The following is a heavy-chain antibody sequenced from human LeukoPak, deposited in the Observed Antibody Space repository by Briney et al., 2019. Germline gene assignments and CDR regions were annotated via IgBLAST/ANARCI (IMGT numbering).Heavy chain of an antibody. CDR2: IYHSGST. Sequence: SETLSLTCTVSGGSISSGGYYWSWIRQPPGKGLEWIGYIYHSGSTYYNPSLKSRVTISVDRSKNQFSLKLSSVTAADTAVYYCARGEAAAGGGPFDYWGQGTLVTVSS. V-gene: IGHV4-30-2*01. D-gene: IGHD6-13*01. CDR3: ARGEAAAGGGPFDY. J-gene: IGHJ4*02. CDR1: GGSISSGGYY.